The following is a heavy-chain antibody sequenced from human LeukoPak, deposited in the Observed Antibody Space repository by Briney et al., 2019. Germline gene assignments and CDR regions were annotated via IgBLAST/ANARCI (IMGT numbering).Heavy chain of an antibody. CDR2: ISYDGSNN. J-gene: IGHJ3*02. Sequence: PGGSLRLSCAASGFTFSSYEMNWVRQAPGKGLEWVAVISYDGSNNYYADSVKGRFTISRDNSKNTLYLQMNSLRAEDTAVYYCATDYYDSSGYYFDAFDIWGQGTMVTVSP. V-gene: IGHV3-30*03. D-gene: IGHD3-22*01. CDR1: GFTFSSYE. CDR3: ATDYYDSSGYYFDAFDI.